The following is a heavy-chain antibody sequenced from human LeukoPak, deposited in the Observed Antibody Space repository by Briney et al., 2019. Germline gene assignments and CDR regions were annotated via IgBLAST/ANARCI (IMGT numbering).Heavy chain of an antibody. J-gene: IGHJ6*02. V-gene: IGHV4-34*01. Sequence: SETLSLTCAVYGGSFSGYYWSWIRQPPGKGLEWIGEINHSGSTNCNPSLKSRVTISVDTSKNQFSLKLSSVTAADTAVYYCARGRNSSDYGMDVWGQGTTVTVSS. CDR2: INHSGST. CDR1: GGSFSGYY. D-gene: IGHD6-25*01. CDR3: ARGRNSSDYGMDV.